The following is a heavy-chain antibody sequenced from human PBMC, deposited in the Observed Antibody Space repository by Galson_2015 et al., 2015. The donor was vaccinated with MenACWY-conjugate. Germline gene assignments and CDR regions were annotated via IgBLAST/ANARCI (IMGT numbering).Heavy chain of an antibody. CDR1: GFSIGTGYY. D-gene: IGHD3-16*01. J-gene: IGHJ3*01. CDR3: AMEGGGSLITLAFEF. CDR2: IYHSGST. V-gene: IGHV4-38-2*02. Sequence: LSLTCNVSGFSIGTGYYWGWIRQPPGKGLEGIGNIYHSGSTYYNPSLKSRLHMSLDRTKNQFSLELSSVTAADTAVYYCAMEGGGSLITLAFEFWGQGAVVTVSS.